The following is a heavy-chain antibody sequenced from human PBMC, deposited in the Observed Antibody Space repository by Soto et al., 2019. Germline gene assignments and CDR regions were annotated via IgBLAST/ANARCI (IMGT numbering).Heavy chain of an antibody. V-gene: IGHV4-59*01. D-gene: IGHD6-13*01. J-gene: IGHJ4*02. CDR1: GGSISSYY. CDR3: ARGGSSWPYYFDY. CDR2: IYYSGTT. Sequence: PSETLSLTCTVSGGSISSYYWSWIRQPPGKGLEWIGYIYYSGTTYYNPSLKSRVTISVDTSKNQFSLKLSSLTAADTAVYYCARGGSSWPYYFDYWGQGTLVTSPQ.